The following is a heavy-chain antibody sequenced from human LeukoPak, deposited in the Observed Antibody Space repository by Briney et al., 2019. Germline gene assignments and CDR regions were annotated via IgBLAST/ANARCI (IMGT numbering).Heavy chain of an antibody. D-gene: IGHD2-21*02. CDR2: IIPIFGTA. CDR3: ASALLYCGGDCYYFDY. J-gene: IGHJ4*02. CDR1: GGTFSSYA. V-gene: IGHV1-69*05. Sequence: SVKVSCKASGGTFSSYAISRVRQAPGQGLEWMGGIIPIFGTANSAQKFQGRVTITTDESTSTAYMELSSVRSDDTAVYYCASALLYCGGDCYYFDYWGQGTLVTVSS.